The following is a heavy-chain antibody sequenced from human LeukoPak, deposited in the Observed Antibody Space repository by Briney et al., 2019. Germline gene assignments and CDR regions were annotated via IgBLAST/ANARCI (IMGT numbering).Heavy chain of an antibody. Sequence: PSETLSLTCAVYGGSFSGYYWSWIRQPPGKGLEWIGEINHSGSTNYNPSLKSRVTISVDTSKNQFSLKLSSVTAADTAVYYCARRVRGVIITGYFDYWGQGTLVTVSS. CDR1: GGSFSGYY. J-gene: IGHJ4*02. CDR3: ARRVRGVIITGYFDY. D-gene: IGHD3-10*01. CDR2: INHSGST. V-gene: IGHV4-34*01.